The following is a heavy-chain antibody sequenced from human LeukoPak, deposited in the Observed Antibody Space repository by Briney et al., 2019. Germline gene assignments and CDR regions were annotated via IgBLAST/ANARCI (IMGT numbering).Heavy chain of an antibody. V-gene: IGHV4-4*07. CDR1: GGSITNYY. D-gene: IGHD3-22*01. J-gene: IGHJ4*02. CDR3: AREHRDYVGDGYYYGC. Sequence: SETLSLTCTVSGGSITNYYWSWIRHPAGKGLEGISRNYNSGITDYNPYLRSRVTLSVDTSKNHFSLKLSSVTAADTAVYFCAREHRDYVGDGYYYGCWGQGTLVTVSS. CDR2: NYNSGIT.